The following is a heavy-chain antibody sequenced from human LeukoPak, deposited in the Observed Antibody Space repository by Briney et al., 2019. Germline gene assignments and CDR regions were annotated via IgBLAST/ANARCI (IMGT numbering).Heavy chain of an antibody. V-gene: IGHV1-69*01. CDR2: IIPIFGTA. J-gene: IGHJ4*02. D-gene: IGHD5-18*01. Sequence: SSVKVSCKASGGTFSSYAISWVRQAPGQGLEWMGGIIPIFGTANYAQKFQGRVTITADESTSTAYMELSSLRSEDTAVYCCARAQTRGYSYGYSDYWGQGTLVTVSS. CDR1: GGTFSSYA. CDR3: ARAQTRGYSYGYSDY.